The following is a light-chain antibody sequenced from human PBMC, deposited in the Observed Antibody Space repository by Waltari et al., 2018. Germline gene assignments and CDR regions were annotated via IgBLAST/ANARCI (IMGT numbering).Light chain of an antibody. CDR3: SSYTSSLTPVI. J-gene: IGLJ2*01. CDR2: DVV. V-gene: IGLV2-14*03. CDR1: SSDISNYNY. Sequence: QSVLTQPASVSGSPGQSITISCTGISSDISNYNYFSWYIHPPGKAPKVLIYDVVKRPLGVSNRFSGSGSGNTASLTISGLQTEDEGHYYCSSYTSSLTPVIFGGGTKLTVL.